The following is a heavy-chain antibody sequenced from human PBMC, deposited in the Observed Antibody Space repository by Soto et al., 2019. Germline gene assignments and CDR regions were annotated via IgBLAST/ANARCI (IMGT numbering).Heavy chain of an antibody. D-gene: IGHD6-6*01. V-gene: IGHV3-33*01. CDR1: GFTFSSYG. J-gene: IGHJ4*02. Sequence: PGGSLRLSCAASGFTFSSYGMHWVRQAPGKGLEWVAVICYDGSNKYYADSVKGRFTISRDNSKNTLYLQMNRLRAEDTAVYYCARDIDWYSCSSGFDYWGQGTLVTVSS. CDR2: ICYDGSNK. CDR3: ARDIDWYSCSSGFDY.